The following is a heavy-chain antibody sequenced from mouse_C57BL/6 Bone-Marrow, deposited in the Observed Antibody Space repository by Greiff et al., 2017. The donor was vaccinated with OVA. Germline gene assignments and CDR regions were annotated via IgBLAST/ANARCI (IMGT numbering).Heavy chain of an antibody. V-gene: IGHV1-55*01. CDR2: IYPGSCST. CDR1: GYTFTSYW. CDR3: AKEEIYYGNYVGDYFDY. J-gene: IGHJ2*01. D-gene: IGHD2-1*01. Sequence: QVQLQQPGAELVKPGASVQMSCKASGYTFTSYWITWVKQRPGPGLEWVGDIYPGSCSTNYTEKFKRKTTLTVDTSSTTAYMQLSSLTSEDSAVYYCAKEEIYYGNYVGDYFDYWGQGTTLTVSS.